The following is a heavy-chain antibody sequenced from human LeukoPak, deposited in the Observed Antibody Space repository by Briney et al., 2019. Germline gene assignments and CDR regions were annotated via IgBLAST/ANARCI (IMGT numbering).Heavy chain of an antibody. J-gene: IGHJ5*02. CDR2: MNPNSDNT. Sequence: ASVKVSCKASRYTFTSYDINWVRQATGPGLEWLGWMNPNSDNTGDAQKFQGRVTMTRNTSISTAYMELSSLRSEDTAVYYCARSIESAASGDWLDPWGQGTVVAVSS. V-gene: IGHV1-8*01. CDR3: ARSIESAASGDWLDP. CDR1: RYTFTSYD. D-gene: IGHD2-2*01.